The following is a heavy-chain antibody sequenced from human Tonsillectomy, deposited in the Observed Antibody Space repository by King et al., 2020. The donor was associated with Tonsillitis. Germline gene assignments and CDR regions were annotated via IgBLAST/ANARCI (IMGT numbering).Heavy chain of an antibody. J-gene: IGHJ4*02. CDR2: VAPENGVT. CDR3: ATGHDLGAHAH. CDR1: GDTLSEVS. D-gene: IGHD4/OR15-4a*01. Sequence: VQLVQSGAEVKKPGASVRVSCKVSGDTLSEVSVHWVRQAPGKGLEWMGGVAPENGVTIYAQNFQDRVIMTEDTSTDTAYMDLSSLISEDTAVYYCATGHDLGAHAHWGQGTLVTVSS. V-gene: IGHV1-24*01.